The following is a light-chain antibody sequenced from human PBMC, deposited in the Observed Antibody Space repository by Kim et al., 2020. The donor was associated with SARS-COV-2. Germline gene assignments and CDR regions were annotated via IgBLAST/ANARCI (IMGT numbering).Light chain of an antibody. J-gene: IGKJ2*01. Sequence: EIVMTQSPATLSVSPGERATHSCRASQSVSSNLAWYQQKPGQAPRLVIYGASTRATGIPDRFSGSGSATDFTLTISRLQSEDFAVYYCQQYNYGPLDTFGQGTKLEI. V-gene: IGKV3-15*01. CDR1: QSVSSN. CDR3: QQYNYGPLDT. CDR2: GAS.